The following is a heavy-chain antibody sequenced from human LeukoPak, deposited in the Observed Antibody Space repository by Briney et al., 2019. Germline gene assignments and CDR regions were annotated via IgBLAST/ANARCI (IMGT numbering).Heavy chain of an antibody. CDR1: GFTFSSYA. Sequence: GGSLRLSCAASGFTFSSYAMHWVRQAPGKGLEWVAVISYDGSNKYYADSVKGRFTISRDNSKNTLYLQMNSLRAEDTAVYYCANLGDYGDYDNWFDPWGQGTLVTVSS. J-gene: IGHJ5*02. CDR2: ISYDGSNK. CDR3: ANLGDYGDYDNWFDP. D-gene: IGHD4-17*01. V-gene: IGHV3-30*04.